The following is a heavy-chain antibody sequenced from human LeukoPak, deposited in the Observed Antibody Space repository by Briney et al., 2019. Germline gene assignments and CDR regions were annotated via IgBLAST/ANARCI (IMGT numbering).Heavy chain of an antibody. J-gene: IGHJ6*02. CDR2: ISWNSGSI. CDR3: AKAYYYYGMDV. CDR1: GYTFGDYA. Sequence: GRSLRLSCAASGYTFGDYAMHRVRQAPGKGLEWVSGISWNSGSIGYADSVKGRFTISRDNAKNSLYLQMNSLRAEDTALYYCAKAYYYYGMDVWGQGTTVTVSS. V-gene: IGHV3-9*01.